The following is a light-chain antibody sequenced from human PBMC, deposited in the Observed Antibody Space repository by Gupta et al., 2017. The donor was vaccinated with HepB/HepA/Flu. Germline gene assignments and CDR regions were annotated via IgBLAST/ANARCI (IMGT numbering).Light chain of an antibody. Sequence: QSALSQPRSVPGSPGQSVTISCTGTSSDVGGYNYVSWYQQHPGKTPKVMIYDVNKRPAGVPDRFSASKAGNTASLTISGHQDEDEADYYCCADAGTYTKVFGGGTKLTVL. CDR3: CADAGTYTKV. J-gene: IGLJ2*01. V-gene: IGLV2-11*01. CDR1: SSDVGGYNY. CDR2: DVN.